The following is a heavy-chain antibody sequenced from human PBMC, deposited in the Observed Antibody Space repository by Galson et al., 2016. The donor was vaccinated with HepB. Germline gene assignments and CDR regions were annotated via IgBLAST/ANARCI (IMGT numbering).Heavy chain of an antibody. J-gene: IGHJ3*02. D-gene: IGHD3-22*01. Sequence: SLRLSCAASGFIFSSYWMNWVRQAPGKGLEWVADIKQDGSEKYYVDSVEGRFTVPRDNAKNSLYLQMNSLSAEDTAVYYCATMFYYYNTGFDSVDACDIWGQGTRVTVSS. CDR3: ATMFYYYNTGFDSVDACDI. V-gene: IGHV3-7*01. CDR1: GFIFSSYW. CDR2: IKQDGSEK.